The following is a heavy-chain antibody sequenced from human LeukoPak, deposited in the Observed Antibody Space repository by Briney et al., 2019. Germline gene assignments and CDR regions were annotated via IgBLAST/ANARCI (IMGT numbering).Heavy chain of an antibody. Sequence: PGGSLRLSCAASGFTFSSYSMNWVRQAPGKGLEWVSSISSSSSYIYYADSVKGRFTISRDNAKNTLYLQMNSLGADDTAVYYCARLGGSFSDYWGQGVLVTVSS. V-gene: IGHV3-21*01. D-gene: IGHD1-26*01. J-gene: IGHJ4*02. CDR3: ARLGGSFSDY. CDR1: GFTFSSYS. CDR2: ISSSSSYI.